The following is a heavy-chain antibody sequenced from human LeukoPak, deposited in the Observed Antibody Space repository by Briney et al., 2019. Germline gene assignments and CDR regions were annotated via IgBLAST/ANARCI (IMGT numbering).Heavy chain of an antibody. V-gene: IGHV3-23*01. CDR1: GFTFSSYA. Sequence: GGSLRLSCAASGFTFSSYAMSWVRLAPGKGLKWVSSISGGDGSTYYADSVKGRFTISRDNSKNTLYLQMNSLRAEDTAVYYCAKAQGTITIFGVVNYWGQGTLVTVSS. J-gene: IGHJ4*02. CDR2: ISGGDGST. CDR3: AKAQGTITIFGVVNY. D-gene: IGHD3-3*01.